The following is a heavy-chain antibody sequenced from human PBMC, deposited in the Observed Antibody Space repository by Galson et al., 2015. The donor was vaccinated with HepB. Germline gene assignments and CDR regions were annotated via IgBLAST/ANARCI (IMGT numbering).Heavy chain of an antibody. J-gene: IGHJ3*02. CDR1: GGTFSSYA. Sequence: SVKVSCKASGGTFSSYAISWVRQAPGQGLEWMGGIIPIFGTANYAQKFQGRVTITADESTSTAYMELSSLRSEDTAVYYCARDSADIVVVPAAMAGAFDIWGQGTMVTVSS. CDR2: IIPIFGTA. V-gene: IGHV1-69*13. D-gene: IGHD2-2*01. CDR3: ARDSADIVVVPAAMAGAFDI.